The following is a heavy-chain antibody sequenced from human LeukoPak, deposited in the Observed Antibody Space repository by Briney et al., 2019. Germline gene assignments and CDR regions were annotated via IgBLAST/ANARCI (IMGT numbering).Heavy chain of an antibody. Sequence: PGESLKISCKGSGYSFTSYWIGWVRQLPGKGLQWMGIIYPGDSDTSYSPSFQGQVTISADTSISTAYLQWSSVKASDTAMYYCARQRGIDYYYYMDVWGKGTTVTVSS. CDR1: GYSFTSYW. J-gene: IGHJ6*03. CDR2: IYPGDSDT. CDR3: ARQRGIDYYYYMDV. V-gene: IGHV5-51*01.